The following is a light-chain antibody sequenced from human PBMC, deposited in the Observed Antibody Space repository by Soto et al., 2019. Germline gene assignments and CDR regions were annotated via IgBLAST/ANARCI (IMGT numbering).Light chain of an antibody. CDR3: IQALQTPFT. Sequence: DIVMTQSPLSLPVTPGEPASISCRSSQSLLHSNGYNYLDWYLQKPGQSPQLLIYLGSNRASGVPERFSGSGSGKDFTLKISRVEAEDVGVYYCIQALQTPFTFGPGTKVDIK. CDR2: LGS. J-gene: IGKJ3*01. CDR1: QSLLHSNGYNY. V-gene: IGKV2-28*01.